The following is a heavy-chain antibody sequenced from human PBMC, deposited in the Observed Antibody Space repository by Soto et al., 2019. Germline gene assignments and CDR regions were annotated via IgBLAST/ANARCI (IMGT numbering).Heavy chain of an antibody. J-gene: IGHJ4*02. Sequence: GGALRHYGAASGFGFSAHAMSWVRQAPGKGLEWLSSITNTGITTHYADSLKGRFTISRENSRNTLHLQMNNLRVDDTAVYYCAKGFDYGDTNHIDHWGQGTLVTVSS. V-gene: IGHV3-23*01. CDR2: ITNTGITT. CDR3: AKGFDYGDTNHIDH. D-gene: IGHD4-17*01. CDR1: GFGFSAHA.